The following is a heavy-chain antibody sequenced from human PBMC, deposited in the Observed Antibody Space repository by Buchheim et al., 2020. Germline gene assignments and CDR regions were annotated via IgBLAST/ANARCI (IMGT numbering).Heavy chain of an antibody. Sequence: QVQLVESGGGVVQPGRSLRLSYAASGFTFSSYAMHWVRQAPGKGLEWVAVISYDGSNKYYADSVKGRFTISRDNSKNTLYLQMNSLRAEDTAVYYCARDRGGWFDYWGQGTL. J-gene: IGHJ4*02. V-gene: IGHV3-30-3*01. CDR3: ARDRGGWFDY. CDR1: GFTFSSYA. D-gene: IGHD6-19*01. CDR2: ISYDGSNK.